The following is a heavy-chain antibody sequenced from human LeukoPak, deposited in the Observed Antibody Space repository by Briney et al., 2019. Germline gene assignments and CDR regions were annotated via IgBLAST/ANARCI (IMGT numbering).Heavy chain of an antibody. CDR2: ISAYNGNT. CDR3: ARDSADCSGGSCYSAEYFQH. V-gene: IGHV1-18*01. CDR1: GYTFNSYG. Sequence: GPVKVSCKASGYTFNSYGISWVRQAPGQGLEWMGWISAYNGNTNYVQKLQGRVTMTTDTSTSTAYMELRSLRSDDTAVYYCARDSADCSGGSCYSAEYFQHWGQGTLVTVSS. D-gene: IGHD2-15*01. J-gene: IGHJ1*01.